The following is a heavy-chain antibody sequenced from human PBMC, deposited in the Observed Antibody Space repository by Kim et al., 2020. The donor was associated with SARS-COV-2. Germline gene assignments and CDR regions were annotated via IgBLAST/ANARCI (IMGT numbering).Heavy chain of an antibody. CDR1: GFPFSDFY. Sequence: GGSLRLSCAASGFPFSDFYIAWIRQAPGKGLEWVSYITGTGATTYYADSVRGRFTISRDNAKNSVHLQMNTLRAEDTAVYYCARERRVTTVTRIGYFDYWGQGALVTVAS. J-gene: IGHJ4*02. CDR3: ARERRVTTVTRIGYFDY. D-gene: IGHD4-17*01. CDR2: ITGTGATT. V-gene: IGHV3-11*01.